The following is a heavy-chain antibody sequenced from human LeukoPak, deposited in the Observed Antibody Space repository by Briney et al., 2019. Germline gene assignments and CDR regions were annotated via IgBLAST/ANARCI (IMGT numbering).Heavy chain of an antibody. J-gene: IGHJ6*03. D-gene: IGHD1-26*01. V-gene: IGHV3-30*18. CDR3: AKGAARGGYYYHYLDV. Sequence: GGSLRLSCAASGFTFNNYGMHWVRQSPGKGLEWVAAISSYVSDKYYADSVKGGFTVSRDNFKDTLYLQVNSLRAEDTAVYYCAKGAARGGYYYHYLDVWGKGTTVTVSS. CDR2: ISSYVSDK. CDR1: GFTFNNYG.